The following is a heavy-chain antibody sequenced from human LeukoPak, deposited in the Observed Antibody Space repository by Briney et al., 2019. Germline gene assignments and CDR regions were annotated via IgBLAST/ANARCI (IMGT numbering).Heavy chain of an antibody. D-gene: IGHD1-26*01. CDR2: INTSGST. V-gene: IGHV4-59*10. Sequence: SETLSLTCAVYGEPFNGYYWNWIRQPAGKGLEWIGRINTSGSTNYNPSLKSRVTISVDTSRNQFSLKLSSVTAADTAVYYCARGEWELVDYWGQGTLVTVSS. CDR1: GEPFNGYY. J-gene: IGHJ4*02. CDR3: ARGEWELVDY.